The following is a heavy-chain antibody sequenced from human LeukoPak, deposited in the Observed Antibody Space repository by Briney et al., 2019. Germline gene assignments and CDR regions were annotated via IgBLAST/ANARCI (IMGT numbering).Heavy chain of an antibody. D-gene: IGHD6-19*01. CDR3: VRDQKPGWYPDY. J-gene: IGHJ4*02. CDR2: IGSSGSFT. V-gene: IGHV3-21*01. CDR1: GFTFSSYS. Sequence: KPGGSLRLSCAASGFTFSSYSMNWIRQAPGKGLECVSYIGSSGSFTNYADSVKGRFTISRDNAKNSLYLQMNSLRAEDTAVYYCVRDQKPGWYPDYWGQGTLVTVSS.